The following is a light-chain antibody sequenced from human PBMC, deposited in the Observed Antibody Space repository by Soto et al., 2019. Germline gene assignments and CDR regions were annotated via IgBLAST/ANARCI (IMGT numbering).Light chain of an antibody. CDR1: QSISSW. Sequence: DTQLTQSHSTLSASVGDRVTITCRASQSISSWLAWYQQKPGKAPKILIYDASSLESGVPSRFSGSGSGTEFTLTISSLQPDDFATYYCQHYSSYSALTFGGGTKV. J-gene: IGKJ4*01. V-gene: IGKV1-5*01. CDR2: DAS. CDR3: QHYSSYSALT.